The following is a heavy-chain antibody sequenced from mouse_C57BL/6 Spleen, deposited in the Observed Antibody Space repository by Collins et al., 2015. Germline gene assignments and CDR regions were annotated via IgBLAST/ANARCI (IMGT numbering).Heavy chain of an antibody. CDR1: GYSITSDYA. Sequence: DVQLQESGPGLVKPSQSLSLTCTVTGYSITSDYAWNWIRQFPGNKLEWMGYISYSGSTSYNPSLKSRISITRDTSKNQFFLQLNSVTTEDTATYYCAEGGGFAYWGQGTLVTVSA. J-gene: IGHJ3*01. V-gene: IGHV3-2*02. CDR3: AEGGGFAY. CDR2: ISYSGST. D-gene: IGHD1-1*02.